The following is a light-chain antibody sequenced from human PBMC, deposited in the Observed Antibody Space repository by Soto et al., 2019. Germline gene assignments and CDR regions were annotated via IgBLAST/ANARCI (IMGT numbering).Light chain of an antibody. CDR2: GST. Sequence: EVVLTQSPGTLSLSPGERATLSCRASQSVSNNYLAGYQQKRGQSPKLLIFGSTDRATGIPDRFSGSGSGTEFTITISRLEPEDFAVYYCQQYGSSPPYTFGQGTKLEIK. CDR3: QQYGSSPPYT. CDR1: QSVSNNY. V-gene: IGKV3-20*01. J-gene: IGKJ2*01.